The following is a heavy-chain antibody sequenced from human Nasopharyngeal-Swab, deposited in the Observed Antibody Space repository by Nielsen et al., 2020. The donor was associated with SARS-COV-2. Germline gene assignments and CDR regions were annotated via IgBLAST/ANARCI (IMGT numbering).Heavy chain of an antibody. J-gene: IGHJ2*01. CDR2: IRSKAYGGTT. D-gene: IGHD4-23*01. Sequence: GESLKISCTASGFTFGDYAMSWVRQAPGKGPEWVGFIRSKAYGGTTEYAASVKGRFTISRDDSKSIAYLQMNSLKTEDTAVYYCARRQNSHWYFDLWGRGTLVTVSS. CDR3: ARRQNSHWYFDL. CDR1: GFTFGDYA. V-gene: IGHV3-49*04.